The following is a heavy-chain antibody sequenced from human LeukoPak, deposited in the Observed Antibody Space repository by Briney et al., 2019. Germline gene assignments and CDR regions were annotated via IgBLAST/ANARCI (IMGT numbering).Heavy chain of an antibody. CDR1: GGTFSSYA. Sequence: SVKVSCKASGGTFSSYAISGVRQAPGQGLEWMGGIIPIFGTANYAQKFQGRVTITTDESTSTAYMELSSLRSEDTAVYYCARDRGTGTYSFDYWGQGTLVTVSS. CDR2: IIPIFGTA. D-gene: IGHD1-7*01. CDR3: ARDRGTGTYSFDY. J-gene: IGHJ4*02. V-gene: IGHV1-69*05.